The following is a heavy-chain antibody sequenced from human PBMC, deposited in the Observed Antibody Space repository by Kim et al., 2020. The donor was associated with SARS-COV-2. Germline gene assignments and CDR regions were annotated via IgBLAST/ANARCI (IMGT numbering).Heavy chain of an antibody. V-gene: IGHV3-30*04. CDR2: ISYDGSNK. D-gene: IGHD1-26*01. J-gene: IGHJ3*01. Sequence: GGSLRLSCAASGFTFSSYAMHWVRQAPGKGLEWVAVISYDGSNKYYADSVKGRFTISRDNSKNTLYLQMNSLRAEDTAVYYCASLGISGSWGQGTMVTVSS. CDR1: GFTFSSYA. CDR3: ASLGISGS.